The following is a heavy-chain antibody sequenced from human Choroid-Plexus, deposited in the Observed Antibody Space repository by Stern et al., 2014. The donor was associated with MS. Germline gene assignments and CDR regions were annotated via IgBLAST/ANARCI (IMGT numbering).Heavy chain of an antibody. Sequence: VQLVESGGGVVQPGRPLRLSCAASGFSFSSFGMHWVRQAPGKGLEWGALISYDGSKDYADSVKGRFAISRDNSKNTLYLQMNSLRAEDTAVYYCAKDRQYLTFFFDSWCQGSLVTVSS. CDR2: ISYDGSK. CDR3: AKDRQYLTFFFDS. D-gene: IGHD2/OR15-2a*01. J-gene: IGHJ4*02. V-gene: IGHV3-30*18. CDR1: GFSFSSFG.